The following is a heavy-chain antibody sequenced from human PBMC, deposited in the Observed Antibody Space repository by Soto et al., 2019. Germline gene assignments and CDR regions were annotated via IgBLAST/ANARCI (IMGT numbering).Heavy chain of an antibody. V-gene: IGHV3-7*03. CDR3: VRARIDY. Sequence: EVQLVESGGDLVQPGGSLTISCATSGFTFNRYWMTWVRQAPGKGLEWVATIKEDGSEKYYGDSVKGRCTISRDNAKNSVFLQMNSLRVEDTALYYCVRARIDYWGQGILVTVSS. CDR2: IKEDGSEK. J-gene: IGHJ4*02. CDR1: GFTFNRYW.